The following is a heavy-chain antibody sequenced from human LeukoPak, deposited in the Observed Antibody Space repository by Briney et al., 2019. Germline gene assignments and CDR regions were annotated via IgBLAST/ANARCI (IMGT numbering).Heavy chain of an antibody. V-gene: IGHV3-7*01. CDR2: IKQDGSEK. CDR3: ARAQTYGDSRLLLDY. D-gene: IGHD2-21*02. CDR1: GFTFSSYW. Sequence: GGSLRLSCAASGFTFSSYWMSWVRQAPGKGLEWVANIKQDGSEKYYVDSVKGRFTISRDNAKNSLYLQMNSLRAEDAAVYYCARAQTYGDSRLLLDYWGQGTLVTVSS. J-gene: IGHJ4*02.